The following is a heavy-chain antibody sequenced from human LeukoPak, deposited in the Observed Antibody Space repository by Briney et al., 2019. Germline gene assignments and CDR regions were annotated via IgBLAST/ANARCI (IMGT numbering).Heavy chain of an antibody. CDR1: GYTFISYD. Sequence: ASVKVSCKASGYTFISYDINWVRQAAGQGLEWMGWMSPNSGNTGYAQKFQGRITMTKSTSISTAYMELSDLESEDTAVYYCARTPPDYGIDYWGQGTLVTVSS. CDR2: MSPNSGNT. J-gene: IGHJ4*02. D-gene: IGHD4-17*01. CDR3: ARTPPDYGIDY. V-gene: IGHV1-8*01.